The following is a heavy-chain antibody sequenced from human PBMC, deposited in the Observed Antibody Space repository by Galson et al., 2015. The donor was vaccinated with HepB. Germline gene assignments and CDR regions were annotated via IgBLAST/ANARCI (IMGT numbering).Heavy chain of an antibody. CDR3: ASQTRYCSSTSCYTGSDY. CDR2: IDPSDSYT. Sequence: QSGAEVKKPGESLRISCKGSGYSFTGYWISWVRQMPGKGLEWVGRIDPSDSYTNYSPSFQGHVTISADKSISTAYLQWSSLKASDTAMYYCASQTRYCSSTSCYTGSDYWGQGTLVTVSS. V-gene: IGHV5-10-1*01. D-gene: IGHD2-2*02. CDR1: GYSFTGYW. J-gene: IGHJ4*02.